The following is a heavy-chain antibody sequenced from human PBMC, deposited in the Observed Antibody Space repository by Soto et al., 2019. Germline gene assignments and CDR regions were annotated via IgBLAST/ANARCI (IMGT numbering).Heavy chain of an antibody. CDR3: ARDPRYCSGGNCYSAGKDHYYYYMDV. Sequence: QVQLVESGGGLVKPGVSLRLSCAASGFTFGDYYMSWIRQAPGKGLEWVSYISSGGSPIYYTDSVKGRFTISRDNAENSLYLQMNSLRAEDTAVYYCARDPRYCSGGNCYSAGKDHYYYYMDVWGKGTTVTVSS. CDR2: ISSGGSPI. V-gene: IGHV3-11*01. J-gene: IGHJ6*03. CDR1: GFTFGDYY. D-gene: IGHD2-15*01.